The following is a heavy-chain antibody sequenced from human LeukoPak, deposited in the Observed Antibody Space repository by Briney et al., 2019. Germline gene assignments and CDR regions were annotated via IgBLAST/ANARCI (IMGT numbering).Heavy chain of an antibody. CDR1: GGSISGSY. CDR3: ASGMVNFDY. CDR2: IYYTGST. D-gene: IGHD4/OR15-4a*01. Sequence: PSETLSLTCTVSGGSISGSYWSWIRQPPGKGLEWVGYIYYTGSTNYNPSLKSRVTISVDTSKNQFSLKLSSVTAADTAVYYCASGMVNFDYWGQGALVTVSS. J-gene: IGHJ4*02. V-gene: IGHV4-59*01.